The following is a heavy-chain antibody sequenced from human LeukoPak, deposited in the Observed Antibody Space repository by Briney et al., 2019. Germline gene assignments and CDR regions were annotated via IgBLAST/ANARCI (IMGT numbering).Heavy chain of an antibody. V-gene: IGHV3-23*01. CDR3: AKARYYYGSGSTYYYMDV. CDR1: GFTFSSYA. D-gene: IGHD3-10*01. Sequence: SGGSLRLSCAASGFTFSSYAMSWVRQAPGKGLEWVSAISGSGGSTYYADSVKGRFTISRDNSKNTLYLQMNSLRAEDTAVYYCAKARYYYGSGSTYYYMDVWGKGTTVTISS. CDR2: ISGSGGST. J-gene: IGHJ6*03.